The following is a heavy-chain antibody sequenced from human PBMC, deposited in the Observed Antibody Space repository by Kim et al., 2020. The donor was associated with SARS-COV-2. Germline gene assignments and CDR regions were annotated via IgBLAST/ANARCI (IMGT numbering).Heavy chain of an antibody. D-gene: IGHD4-4*01. CDR3: ARDHQYSVDY. V-gene: IGHV6-1*01. CDR1: GDNVSGDSVA. CDR2: TYYRSKWYN. J-gene: IGHJ4*02. Sequence: SQTLSLTCVISGDNVSGDSVAWNWIRQSPSRGLEWLGRTYYRSKWYNDYAVSVKGRITISPDTSKNHFSLQLNSVTPEDTAVYYCARDHQYSVDYWGQGTLVTVSS.